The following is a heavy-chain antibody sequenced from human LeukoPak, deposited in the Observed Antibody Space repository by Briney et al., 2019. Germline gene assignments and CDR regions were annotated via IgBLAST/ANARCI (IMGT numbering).Heavy chain of an antibody. CDR2: ISGSSGST. CDR1: GFTFSNYA. CDR3: ARSSGWYHRGPDYYYYYMDV. V-gene: IGHV3-23*01. Sequence: GGSLRLSCAASGFTFSNYAMNWVRLAPGKGLEWVSTISGSSGSTYYADSVKGRFTISRDNSKNTLYLQMNSLRAEDTAVYYCARSSGWYHRGPDYYYYYMDVWGKGTTVTVS. J-gene: IGHJ6*03. D-gene: IGHD6-19*01.